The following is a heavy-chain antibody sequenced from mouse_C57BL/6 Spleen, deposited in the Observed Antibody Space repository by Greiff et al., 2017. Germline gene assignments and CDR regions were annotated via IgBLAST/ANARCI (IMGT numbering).Heavy chain of an antibody. CDR1: GYTFTSYW. D-gene: IGHD1-1*01. CDR3: ARSDYYGSSSRGYFDV. V-gene: IGHV1-69*01. J-gene: IGHJ1*03. CDR2: IDPSDSYT. Sequence: QVQLQQPGAELVMPGASVKLSCKASGYTFTSYWMHWVKQRPGQGLEWIGEIDPSDSYTNYNQKFKGKSTLPVDKSSSTAYMQLSSLTSEDSAVYYCARSDYYGSSSRGYFDVWGTGTTVTVSS.